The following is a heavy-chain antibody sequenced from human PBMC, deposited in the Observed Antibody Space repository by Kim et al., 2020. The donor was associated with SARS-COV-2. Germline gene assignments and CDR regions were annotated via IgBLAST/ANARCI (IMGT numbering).Heavy chain of an antibody. V-gene: IGHV3-48*03. CDR2: ISSSGSTI. CDR1: GFTFSSYE. Sequence: GGSLRLSCAASGFTFSSYEMNWVRQAPGKGLEWVSYISSSGSTIYYADSVKGRFTISRDNAKNSLYLQMNSLRAEDTAVYYCARNPFADGEFRFEGYYFDYWGQGTLVTVSS. D-gene: IGHD3-10*01. CDR3: ARNPFADGEFRFEGYYFDY. J-gene: IGHJ4*02.